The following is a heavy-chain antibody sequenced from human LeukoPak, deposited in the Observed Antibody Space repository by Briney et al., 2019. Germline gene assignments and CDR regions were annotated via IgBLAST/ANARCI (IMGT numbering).Heavy chain of an antibody. Sequence: SETLSLTCTVSGYSISSSSYYWGWIRQPPGKGLEWIGSIYYSGSTYYNPSLKSRVTISVDTSKNQFSLKLSSVTAADTAVYYCARHAGYSSSRGPRGPMDVWGQGTTVTVSS. D-gene: IGHD6-13*01. J-gene: IGHJ6*02. CDR3: ARHAGYSSSRGPRGPMDV. CDR2: IYYSGST. CDR1: GYSISSSSYY. V-gene: IGHV4-39*01.